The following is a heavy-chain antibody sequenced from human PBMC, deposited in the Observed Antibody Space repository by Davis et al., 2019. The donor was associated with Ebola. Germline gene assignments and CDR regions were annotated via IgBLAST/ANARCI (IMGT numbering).Heavy chain of an antibody. Sequence: GESLKISCAASGFTFSSYWMTWVRQAPGKGLEWVSSISSSSSYIYYADSVKGRFTISRDNAKNTLYLQMNNLRVEDTAVYYCATLPGYYWGQGTLVTVSS. V-gene: IGHV3-21*01. CDR3: ATLPGYY. CDR2: ISSSSSYI. CDR1: GFTFSSYW. D-gene: IGHD1-26*01. J-gene: IGHJ4*02.